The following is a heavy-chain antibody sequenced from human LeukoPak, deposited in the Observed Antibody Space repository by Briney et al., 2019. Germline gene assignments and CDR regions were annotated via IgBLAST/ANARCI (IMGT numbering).Heavy chain of an antibody. CDR1: GFTFSNYA. D-gene: IGHD3-10*01. Sequence: PGGSLRLSCAASGFTFSNYAMNWVRQAPGKGLEWVSSISSSSSYIYYADSVKGRFTISRDNAKNSLYLQMNSLRAEDTAVYYCARDQVEFGACSNWGQGTLVTVSS. CDR3: ARDQVEFGACSN. CDR2: ISSSSSYI. J-gene: IGHJ4*02. V-gene: IGHV3-21*01.